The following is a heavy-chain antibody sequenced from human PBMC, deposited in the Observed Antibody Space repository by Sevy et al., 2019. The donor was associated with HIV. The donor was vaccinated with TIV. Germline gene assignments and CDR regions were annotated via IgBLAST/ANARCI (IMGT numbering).Heavy chain of an antibody. CDR2: ISHDGSNK. CDR3: ASGNWNDKNWFDP. CDR1: GFTISSYA. Sequence: GGSLRLSCAASGFTISSYAMHWVRQAPGKGLEWVAVISHDGSNKYYADSVKGRFTISRDNSKNTLYLQMNSLRAEDTAVYYCASGNWNDKNWFDPWGQGTLVTVSS. V-gene: IGHV3-30-3*01. J-gene: IGHJ5*02. D-gene: IGHD1-1*01.